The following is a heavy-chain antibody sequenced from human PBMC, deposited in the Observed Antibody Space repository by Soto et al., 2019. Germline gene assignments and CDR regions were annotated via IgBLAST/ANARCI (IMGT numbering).Heavy chain of an antibody. Sequence: SETLSLTCTVSGGSISSYYWIWIRQPAGKGLEWIGRIYTSGSTNYNPSLKSRVTMSVDTSKNQFSLKLSSVTAADTAVYYCARESSSSSWYGFPDYYYGMDVWGQGTTVTVSS. V-gene: IGHV4-4*07. D-gene: IGHD6-13*01. CDR1: GGSISSYY. J-gene: IGHJ6*02. CDR2: IYTSGST. CDR3: ARESSSSSWYGFPDYYYGMDV.